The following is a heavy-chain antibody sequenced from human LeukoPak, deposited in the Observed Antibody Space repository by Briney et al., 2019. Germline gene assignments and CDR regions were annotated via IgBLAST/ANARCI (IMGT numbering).Heavy chain of an antibody. CDR2: ISSNGGST. CDR3: ARDPVSRGYEDYYYMDV. CDR1: GFTFDDYG. J-gene: IGHJ6*03. V-gene: IGHV3-64*01. D-gene: IGHD3-10*01. Sequence: GGSLRLSCAASGFTFDDYGMSWVRQAPGKGLEYVSAISSNGGSTYYANSVKGRFTISRDNSKNTLYLQMGSLRAEDMAVYYCARDPVSRGYEDYYYMDVWGKGTTVTVSS.